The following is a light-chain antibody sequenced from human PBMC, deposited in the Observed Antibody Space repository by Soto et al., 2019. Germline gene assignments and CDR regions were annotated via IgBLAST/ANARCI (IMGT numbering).Light chain of an antibody. CDR1: QSLVYSDGNTY. CDR3: MQSTHWPRT. CDR2: RVS. V-gene: IGKV2-30*01. J-gene: IGKJ1*01. Sequence: DVVMTQSPLSLPVTLGQPASISCRSSQSLVYSDGNTYLNWFQQRPGQSPRRLIYRVSNRDSGVPDRCSGSGSGTDFTLKISRVEAEDVGLYYCMQSTHWPRTFGQGTKVEI.